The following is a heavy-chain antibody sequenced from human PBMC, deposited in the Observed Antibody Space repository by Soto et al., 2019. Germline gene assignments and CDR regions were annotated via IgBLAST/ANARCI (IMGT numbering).Heavy chain of an antibody. Sequence: ASVKVSCKASGSTFASYDINWVRQATGQGLEWMGWMNPNSGNTGYAQKFQGRVTMTRNTSISTAYMELSSLRSEDTAVYYCARLSHYDFWSGYPDAFDIWGQGTMVTVSS. CDR1: GSTFASYD. J-gene: IGHJ3*02. CDR2: MNPNSGNT. D-gene: IGHD3-3*01. CDR3: ARLSHYDFWSGYPDAFDI. V-gene: IGHV1-8*01.